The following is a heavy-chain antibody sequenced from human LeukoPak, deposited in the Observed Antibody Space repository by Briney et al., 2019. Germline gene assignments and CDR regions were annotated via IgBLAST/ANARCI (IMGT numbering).Heavy chain of an antibody. CDR1: GFTFSSYA. J-gene: IGHJ3*02. V-gene: IGHV3-23*01. D-gene: IGHD1-26*01. CDR3: ARALVGAIFHAFDM. Sequence: PGGSLRLSCAASGFTFSSYAMNWVRQAPGKGLEWVSVVSAGGGGTNYADSVKGRFTISRDDSKSTLYLQMNSLRAEDTAVFYCARALVGAIFHAFDMWGQGTMVTVSS. CDR2: VSAGGGGT.